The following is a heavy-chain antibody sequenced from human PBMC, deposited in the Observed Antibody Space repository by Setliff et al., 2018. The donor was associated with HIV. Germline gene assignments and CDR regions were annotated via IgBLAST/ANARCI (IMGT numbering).Heavy chain of an antibody. V-gene: IGHV4-28*01. CDR2: IYNNRGT. D-gene: IGHD3-10*01. CDR3: ARSPLWFGKADWYVDL. CDR1: GYSISSSYW. Sequence: KPSETLSLTCAVSGYSISSSYWWGWIRQPPGKGLEWIGYIYNNRGTYYNPSLKSRVTMSVDTSNNQFSLKLRSVTAVDTAVYYCARSPLWFGKADWYVDLWGRGTLVTVSS. J-gene: IGHJ2*01.